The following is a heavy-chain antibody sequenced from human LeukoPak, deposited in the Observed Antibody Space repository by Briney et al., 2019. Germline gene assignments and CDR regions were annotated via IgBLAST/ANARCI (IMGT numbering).Heavy chain of an antibody. D-gene: IGHD6-19*01. J-gene: IGHJ4*02. V-gene: IGHV1-18*01. CDR1: GYTFSSYG. CDR2: ISGYNGNT. Sequence: ASVKVSGKASGYTFSSYGISWVRLAPAQGLEWMGWISGYNGNTNYAQKLQGRVTMNTDTYTSTAYMELRSLRSDDTAVYYCARDSSTGASGWYGVFDYWGQGTLVTVSS. CDR3: ARDSSTGASGWYGVFDY.